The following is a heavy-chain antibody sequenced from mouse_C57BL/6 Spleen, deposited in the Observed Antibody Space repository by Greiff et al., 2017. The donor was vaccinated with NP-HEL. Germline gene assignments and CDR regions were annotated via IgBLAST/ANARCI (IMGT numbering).Heavy chain of an antibody. Sequence: VQLQQSGPELVKPGASVKISCKASGYAFSSSWMNWVKQRPGKGLEWIGRIYPGDGDTNYNGKFKGKATLTADKSSSTAYMQLSSLTSEDSAVYFCASQGGSLSPGFAYWGQGTLVTVSA. CDR3: ASQGGSLSPGFAY. D-gene: IGHD3-2*02. J-gene: IGHJ3*01. CDR2: IYPGDGDT. V-gene: IGHV1-82*01. CDR1: GYAFSSSW.